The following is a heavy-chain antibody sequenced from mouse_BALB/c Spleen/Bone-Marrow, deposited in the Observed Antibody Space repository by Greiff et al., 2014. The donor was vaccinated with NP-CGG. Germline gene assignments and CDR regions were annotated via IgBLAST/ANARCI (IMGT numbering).Heavy chain of an antibody. J-gene: IGHJ2*01. CDR3: TRIGNYDFDY. D-gene: IGHD2-1*01. CDR1: GFTFSNYW. CDR2: IRLKSNNYAT. Sequence: EVQLQQSGGGLVQPGGSMKLSCVASGFTFSNYWMNWVRQSPEKELEWVAEIRLKSNNYATHYAESVKGRFTISRDDSKSSVYLQMNNLRAEDTGIYYCTRIGNYDFDYWGQGTTLTVSS. V-gene: IGHV6-6*02.